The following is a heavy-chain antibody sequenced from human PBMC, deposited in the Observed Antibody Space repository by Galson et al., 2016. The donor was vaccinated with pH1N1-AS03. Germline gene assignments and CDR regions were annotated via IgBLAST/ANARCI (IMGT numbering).Heavy chain of an antibody. CDR1: GYTFTSYY. J-gene: IGHJ6*02. V-gene: IGHV1-46*01. CDR3: ARVSAGLTGYYYAMDV. D-gene: IGHD4/OR15-4a*01. Sequence: SVKVSCKASGYTFTSYYIHWVRQAPGQGREWMGIINPSDGNTNYAQRFQGRVTMTRDTPTSTAYMELSSLRSDDTAVYYCARVSAGLTGYYYAMDVWGQGTTVTVS. CDR2: INPSDGNT.